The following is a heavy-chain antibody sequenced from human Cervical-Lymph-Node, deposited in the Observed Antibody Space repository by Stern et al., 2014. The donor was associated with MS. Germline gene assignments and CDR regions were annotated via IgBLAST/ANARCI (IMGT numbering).Heavy chain of an antibody. J-gene: IGHJ5*02. V-gene: IGHV4-59*11. CDR1: GASITSHF. CDR2: IYYLVTT. CDR3: ARATDH. Sequence: LHQSGPGLLSPAETLPLTCIASGASITSHFWIWVRQPPGKGLEWIGYIYYLVTTIFQASINGRVAIFISTCKDQIFLVVSSVTAADTAVYYCARATDHWGQGILVTVSS.